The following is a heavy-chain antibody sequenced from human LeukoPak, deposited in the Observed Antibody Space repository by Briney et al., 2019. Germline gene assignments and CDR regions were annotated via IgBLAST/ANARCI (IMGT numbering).Heavy chain of an antibody. CDR3: ARVVAAAGSFPYWFDP. CDR2: IYHSGST. CDR1: GYSISSGYY. J-gene: IGHJ5*02. Sequence: PSETLSLTCTVSGYSISSGYYWGWIRQPPGKGLEWIGSIYHSGSTYYNPSLKSRVTISVDTSKNQFSLKLSSVTAADTAVYYCARVVAAAGSFPYWFDPWGQGTLVTVSS. D-gene: IGHD6-13*01. V-gene: IGHV4-38-2*02.